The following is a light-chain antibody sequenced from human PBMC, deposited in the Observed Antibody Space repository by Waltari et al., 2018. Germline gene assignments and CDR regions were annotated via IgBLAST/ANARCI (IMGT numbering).Light chain of an antibody. Sequence: SYVLTQPPSAPVAPGATARIPCGGDTISRYSLYWYQQKPGQAPALVIRYDSDRPSGIPERFSGSNSANTATLAISRVEAGDEANYYCQVWHAAIDPGVFGTGTEVTV. CDR2: YDS. CDR1: TISRYS. CDR3: QVWHAAIDPGV. J-gene: IGLJ1*01. V-gene: IGLV3-21*04.